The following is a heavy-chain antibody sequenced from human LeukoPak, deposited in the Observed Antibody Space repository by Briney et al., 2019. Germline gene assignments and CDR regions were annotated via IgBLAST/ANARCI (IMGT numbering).Heavy chain of an antibody. J-gene: IGHJ4*02. D-gene: IGHD3-22*01. Sequence: GGSLRPSCAASGFTFSSYSMNWVRQAPGKGLEWVSSISSSSSYIYYADSVKGRFTISRDNAKNSLYLQMNSLRAEDTAVYYCARDSSGYYLGGLDYWGQGTLVTVSS. CDR3: ARDSSGYYLGGLDY. CDR1: GFTFSSYS. CDR2: ISSSSSYI. V-gene: IGHV3-21*01.